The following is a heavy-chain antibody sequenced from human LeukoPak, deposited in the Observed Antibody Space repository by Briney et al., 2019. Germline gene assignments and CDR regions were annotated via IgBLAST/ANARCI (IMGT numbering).Heavy chain of an antibody. D-gene: IGHD1-26*01. CDR3: ARGRYGTRSGRLDY. V-gene: IGHV4-34*01. CDR2: INHSGSI. J-gene: IGHJ4*02. CDR1: GGSFSGYY. Sequence: SETLSLTCAVYGGSFSGYYWSWIRQPPGKGLEWIGEINHSGSINYNPSLKSRVTISVDTSKNQFSLKLSSVTAADTAVYYCARGRYGTRSGRLDYWGQGTLVTVSS.